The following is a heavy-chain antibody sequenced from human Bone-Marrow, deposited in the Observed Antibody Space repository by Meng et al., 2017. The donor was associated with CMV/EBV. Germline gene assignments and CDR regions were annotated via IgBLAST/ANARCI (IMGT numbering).Heavy chain of an antibody. J-gene: IGHJ4*02. Sequence: SVKVSCKASGGTLSTISWVRQAPGQGLEWMGGISVMVGTPTYAQKLQGRVTFTTDESTSTAYMELSNLRFEDTAVYYCARDQSSLFDYWGQGTLVTVSS. CDR3: ARDQSSLFDY. CDR2: ISVMVGTP. CDR1: GGTLST. V-gene: IGHV1-69*16.